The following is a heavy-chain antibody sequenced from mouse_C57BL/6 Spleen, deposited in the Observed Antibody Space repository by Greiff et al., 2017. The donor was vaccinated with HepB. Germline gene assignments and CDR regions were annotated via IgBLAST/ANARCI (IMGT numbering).Heavy chain of an antibody. CDR2: IHPNSGST. V-gene: IGHV1-64*01. D-gene: IGHD6-1*01. Sequence: QVQLQQPGAELVKPGASVKLSCKASGYTFTSYWMHWVKQRPGQGLEWIGMIHPNSGSTNYNEKFKSKATLTVDKSSSTAYMQLSSLTSEDSAVYYCARPSGSATRFDYWGQGTTLTVSS. CDR1: GYTFTSYW. J-gene: IGHJ2*01. CDR3: ARPSGSATRFDY.